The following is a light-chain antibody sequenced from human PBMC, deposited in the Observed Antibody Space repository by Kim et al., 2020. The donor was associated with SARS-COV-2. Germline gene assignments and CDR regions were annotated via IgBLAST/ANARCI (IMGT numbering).Light chain of an antibody. Sequence: GQRVTISCSGSSSNIGGHTVNWYQQFPGMAPKLLFYGNDQRPSGVPDRFSASKSGTSASLAISGLQSEDEADYYCTAWDGSLNGQVFGGGTQLTVL. J-gene: IGLJ3*02. CDR1: SSNIGGHT. V-gene: IGLV1-44*01. CDR2: GND. CDR3: TAWDGSLNGQV.